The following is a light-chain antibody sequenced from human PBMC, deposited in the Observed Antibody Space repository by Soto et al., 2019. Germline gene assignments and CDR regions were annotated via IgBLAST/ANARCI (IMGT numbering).Light chain of an antibody. CDR3: HQFGSLPIT. V-gene: IGKV3-20*01. J-gene: IGKJ5*01. CDR2: ATS. CDR1: QSVSSSY. Sequence: EIVLTQSPGTLSLSPGERATLSCRAIQSVSSSYLAWYQQKPGQAPRLLISATSRRLTGIPDRFTGSGSGTDFTLTISRLEPADFAVYYCHQFGSLPITFGQGTRLEIK.